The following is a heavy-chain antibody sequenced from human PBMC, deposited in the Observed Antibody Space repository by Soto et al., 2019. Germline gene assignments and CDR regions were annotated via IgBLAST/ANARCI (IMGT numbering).Heavy chain of an antibody. J-gene: IGHJ6*02. CDR2: IIPIFGTA. CDR1: GGTFSSYA. Sequence: QVQLVQSGAEVKKPGSSVKVSCKASGGTFSSYAISWVRQAPGQGLEWMGGIIPIFGTANYAQKSQGRVTITADESTSTAYMELSSLRSEDTAVYYCARVSDSSGYYLYYYYYGMDVWGQGTTVTVSS. CDR3: ARVSDSSGYYLYYYYYGMDV. D-gene: IGHD3-22*01. V-gene: IGHV1-69*01.